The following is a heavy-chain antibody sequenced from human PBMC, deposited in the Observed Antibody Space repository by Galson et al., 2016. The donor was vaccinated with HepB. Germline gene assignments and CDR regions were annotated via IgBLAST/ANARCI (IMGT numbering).Heavy chain of an antibody. CDR3: AREASGSYLGNAFDI. D-gene: IGHD1-26*01. CDR1: GFTFRSND. J-gene: IGHJ3*02. Sequence: SLRPSCAASGFTFRSNDMHWVRQATGKGLEWVSAIGTAGDTHYSGSVKGRFTISRENAKNSLYLQMNSLRAGDTAVYYCAREASGSYLGNAFDIWGQGTMVTVSS. CDR2: IGTAGDT. V-gene: IGHV3-13*01.